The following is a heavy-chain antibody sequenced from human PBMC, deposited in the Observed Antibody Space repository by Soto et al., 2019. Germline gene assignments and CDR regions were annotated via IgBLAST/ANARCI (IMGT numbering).Heavy chain of an antibody. Sequence: KVSCKASGYTFTSYYIHWVRQAPGQGLEWVGIINPSGGITTYAQKFQGRVTLTRDTSTSTVYMELSSLRSEDTAVYYCARDLHYYESYGPFDYWGQGTLVTGSS. CDR1: GYTFTSYY. D-gene: IGHD3-22*01. CDR2: INPSGGIT. J-gene: IGHJ4*02. V-gene: IGHV1-46*03. CDR3: ARDLHYYESYGPFDY.